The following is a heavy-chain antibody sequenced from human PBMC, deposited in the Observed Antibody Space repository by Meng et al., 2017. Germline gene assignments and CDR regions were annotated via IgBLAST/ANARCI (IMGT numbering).Heavy chain of an antibody. J-gene: IGHJ6*02. V-gene: IGHV1-69*05. CDR2: IIPIFGTA. D-gene: IGHD6-13*01. CDR3: ARDWKGIAAANQKTNYYYYGMDV. Sequence: SVKVSCKASGGTFSSYAISWVRQAPGQGLEWMGGIIPIFGTANYAQKFQGRVTMTRDTSTSTVYMELSSLRSEDTAVYYCARDWKGIAAANQKTNYYYYGMDVWGQGTTVTVSS. CDR1: GGTFSSYA.